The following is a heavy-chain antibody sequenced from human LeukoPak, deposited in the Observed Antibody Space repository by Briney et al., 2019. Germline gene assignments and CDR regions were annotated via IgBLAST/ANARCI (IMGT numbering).Heavy chain of an antibody. CDR2: ISGSSSDI. J-gene: IGHJ6*04. D-gene: IGHD3-10*02. Sequence: GGSLRLSCVVSGFPFSTYSMNWVRQAPGKGLEWVALISGSSSDIYYGDSVKGRFTISRDNAKNSLYLQMNSLRAEDTAVYYCAELGITMIGGVWGKGTTVTISS. CDR1: GFPFSTYS. V-gene: IGHV3-21*01. CDR3: AELGITMIGGV.